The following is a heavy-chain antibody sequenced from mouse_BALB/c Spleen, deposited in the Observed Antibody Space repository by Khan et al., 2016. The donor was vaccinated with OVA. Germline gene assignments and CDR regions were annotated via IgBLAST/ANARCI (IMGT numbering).Heavy chain of an antibody. J-gene: IGHJ2*01. D-gene: IGHD1-1*01. Sequence: VKLMESGTELARPGASVKLSCKASGYTFTSYWMQWVKQRPGQGLEWIGAIYPGDGNTRYTQKFKGKATLTADKSSSTAYMQLSSLASEDSAVYDCARGGITTGYFDYWGQGTTRTVSS. CDR3: ARGGITTGYFDY. CDR2: IYPGDGNT. CDR1: GYTFTSYW. V-gene: IGHV1-87*01.